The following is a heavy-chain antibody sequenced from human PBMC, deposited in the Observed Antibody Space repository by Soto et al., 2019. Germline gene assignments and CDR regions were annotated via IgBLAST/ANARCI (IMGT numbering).Heavy chain of an antibody. CDR3: AKDYPQWLPITTYYYYYGMDV. J-gene: IGHJ6*02. V-gene: IGHV3-23*01. CDR1: GFTFSSYA. Sequence: GGSLRLSCAASGFTFSSYAMSWVRQAPGKGLEWVSAISGSGGSTYYADSVKGRFTISRDNSKNTLYLQMNSLRAEDTAVYYCAKDYPQWLPITTYYYYYGMDVWGQGTTVTVSS. CDR2: ISGSGGST. D-gene: IGHD3-22*01.